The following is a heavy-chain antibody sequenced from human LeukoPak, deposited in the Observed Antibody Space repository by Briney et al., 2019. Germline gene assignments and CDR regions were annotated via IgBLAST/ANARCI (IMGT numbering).Heavy chain of an antibody. J-gene: IGHJ6*03. Sequence: PSETLSLTCTVSGYSISSGYYWGWIRQPPGKGLEWIGSIYHSGSTYYNPSLMSRVTISVDTSKNQFSLKLSSVTAADTAVYYCARPTVPPLTYYYYYMDVWGKGTTVTVSS. CDR1: GYSISSGYY. CDR2: IYHSGST. CDR3: ARPTVPPLTYYYYYMDV. V-gene: IGHV4-38-2*02. D-gene: IGHD1-1*01.